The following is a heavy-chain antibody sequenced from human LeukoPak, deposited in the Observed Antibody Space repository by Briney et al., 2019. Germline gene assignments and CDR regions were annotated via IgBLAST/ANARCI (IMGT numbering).Heavy chain of an antibody. CDR3: TKREGPMSGSYDYFDP. J-gene: IGHJ5*02. CDR1: GGSISGYY. V-gene: IGHV4-4*09. CDR2: IHSNGYT. Sequence: SETLSLTCTVSGGSISGYYWSWIRQPPGQGLEWIAYIHSNGYTNYNPSLKSRVTISVDTSKNQFSLKVTSVTAADTAMYYCTKREGPMSGSYDYFDPWGQGTLVTVSS. D-gene: IGHD1-26*01.